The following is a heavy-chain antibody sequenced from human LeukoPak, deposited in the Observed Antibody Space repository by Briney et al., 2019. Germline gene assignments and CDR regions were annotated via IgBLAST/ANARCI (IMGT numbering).Heavy chain of an antibody. CDR3: ARDGRDAYYDVWSGYYTDYFDY. CDR1: GYSISSGYY. V-gene: IGHV4-38-2*02. J-gene: IGHJ4*02. Sequence: SETLSLTCTVSGYSISSGYYWGWIRQPPGEGLEWIGSIDHSGTIYYNPSLKSRLTISVDTSKNQFSLKLSSVTAADTAVYYCARDGRDAYYDVWSGYYTDYFDYWGQGTLVTVSS. D-gene: IGHD3-3*01. CDR2: IDHSGTI.